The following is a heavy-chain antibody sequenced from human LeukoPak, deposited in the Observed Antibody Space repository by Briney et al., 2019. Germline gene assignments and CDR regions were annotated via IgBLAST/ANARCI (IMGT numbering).Heavy chain of an antibody. V-gene: IGHV3-23*01. J-gene: IGHJ4*02. Sequence: RXAPGXXLXXXSGISAISVITFYPPSVKSRFTISRDNSHNTLYLQMCSLRADDTAFYYCARTTGKFVDVLFSEVISDFWGQATLVTVSS. CDR3: ARTTGKFVDVLFSEVISDF. CDR2: ISAISVIT. D-gene: IGHD3-10*01.